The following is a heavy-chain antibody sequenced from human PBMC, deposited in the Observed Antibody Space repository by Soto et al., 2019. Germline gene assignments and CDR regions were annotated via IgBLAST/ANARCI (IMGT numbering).Heavy chain of an antibody. CDR1: GGSISSSSYY. D-gene: IGHD2-2*01. V-gene: IGHV4-39*02. CDR2: IYYSGST. Sequence: QLQLQESGPGLVKPSETLSLTCTVSGGSISSSSYYWGWIRQPPGKGLEWIGSIYYSGSTYYNPSLKSRVTISVDTSKNQFSLKLSSVTAADTAVYYCARERVPAAMPWFDYWGQGTLVTVSS. J-gene: IGHJ4*02. CDR3: ARERVPAAMPWFDY.